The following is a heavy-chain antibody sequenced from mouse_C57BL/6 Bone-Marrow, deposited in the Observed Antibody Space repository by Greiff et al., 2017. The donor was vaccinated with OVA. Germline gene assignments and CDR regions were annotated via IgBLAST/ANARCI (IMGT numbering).Heavy chain of an antibody. Sequence: QVQLQQSGAELVKPGASVKLSCKASGYTFTSYWMHWVKQRPGQGLEWIGYINPSSGYTKYNQKFKDKATLTADKSSSTAYMQLSSLAYEDYGGYNCTRRDYGAPWGQGTLVTVSA. D-gene: IGHD1-1*01. J-gene: IGHJ3*02. CDR1: GYTFTSYW. CDR3: TRRDYGAP. V-gene: IGHV1-7*01. CDR2: INPSSGYT.